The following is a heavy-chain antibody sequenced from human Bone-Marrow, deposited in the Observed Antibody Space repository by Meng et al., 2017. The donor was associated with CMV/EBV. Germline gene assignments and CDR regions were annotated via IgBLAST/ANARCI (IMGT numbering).Heavy chain of an antibody. CDR3: ARVRVTVDAFDI. CDR2: MNPNSGNT. CDR1: GYTFTRYD. V-gene: IGHV1-8*03. D-gene: IGHD2-21*02. Sequence: ASVKVSCKASGYTFTRYDINWVRQATGQGPEWMGWMNPNSGNTGYAQKFQGRVTFTRDTSTSTAYMELRRLTSEDTAVYYCARVRVTVDAFDIWGQGTMVTVSS. J-gene: IGHJ3*02.